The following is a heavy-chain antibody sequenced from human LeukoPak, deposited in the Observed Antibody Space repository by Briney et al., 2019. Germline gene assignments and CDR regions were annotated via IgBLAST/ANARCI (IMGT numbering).Heavy chain of an antibody. J-gene: IGHJ5*02. V-gene: IGHV3-30*04. Sequence: GGSLRLSCAASGFTFSSYAMHWVRQAPGKGLEWVAGISYDGSNKYYAVSVKGRFTISRDNSKDTLYLQMNSLRAEDTAVYYCARELVYATGAWFDPWGQGTLVTVSS. D-gene: IGHD2-8*01. CDR3: ARELVYATGAWFDP. CDR2: ISYDGSNK. CDR1: GFTFSSYA.